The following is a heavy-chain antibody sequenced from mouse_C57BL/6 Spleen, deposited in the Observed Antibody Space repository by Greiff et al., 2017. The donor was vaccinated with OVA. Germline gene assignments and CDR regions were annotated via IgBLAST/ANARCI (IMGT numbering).Heavy chain of an antibody. CDR3: ARNYDDGYFDY. CDR1: GYTFTDYY. Sequence: QVQLQQSGAELVRPGASVKLSCKASGYTFTDYYINWVKQRPGQGLEWIARIYPGSGYTYYNEKFKGKATLTAEKSSSTAYMQLSSLTSEDSAVYFCARNYDDGYFDYWGQGTTLTVSS. D-gene: IGHD2-4*01. V-gene: IGHV1-76*01. J-gene: IGHJ2*01. CDR2: IYPGSGYT.